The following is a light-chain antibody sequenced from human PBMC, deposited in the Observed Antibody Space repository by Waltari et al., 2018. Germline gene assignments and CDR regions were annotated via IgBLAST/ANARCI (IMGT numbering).Light chain of an antibody. CDR3: QQRINWPLT. CDR1: QSVSTF. V-gene: IGKV3-11*01. J-gene: IGKJ4*01. CDR2: DTS. Sequence: EIVLTQSPATLSLSPGERATLSCRASQSVSTFLAWYQQRPGQAPRLLIYDTSNRATGIPARFSGSGSETDFTLTISSLEPGDFAVYYCQQRINWPLTFGGGTKVEIK.